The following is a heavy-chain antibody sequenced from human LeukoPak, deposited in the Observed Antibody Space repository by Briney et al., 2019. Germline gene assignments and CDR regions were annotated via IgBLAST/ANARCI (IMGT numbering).Heavy chain of an antibody. J-gene: IGHJ3*02. V-gene: IGHV3-20*04. CDR2: INWNGGST. CDR1: GLTFDDHG. CDR3: ARNLPPGTIFGVINDAFDI. Sequence: PGGSLRLSCAASGLTFDDHGMNWVRQAPGKGLEWVSGINWNGGSTNYVDSVKGRFTISRDNAKNSLYLQMNSLRAEDTALYYCARNLPPGTIFGVINDAFDIWGQGTMVTVSS. D-gene: IGHD3-3*01.